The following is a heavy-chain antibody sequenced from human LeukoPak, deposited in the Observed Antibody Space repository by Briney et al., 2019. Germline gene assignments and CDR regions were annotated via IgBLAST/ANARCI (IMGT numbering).Heavy chain of an antibody. D-gene: IGHD3-22*01. CDR2: INPNSGGT. CDR3: ARILINYYDSSGYDY. Sequence: GASVKVSCKASGYTFTDYFMHWVRQAPGQGLEWMGWINPNSGGTNYAQKFQGRVTMTRDTSISTAYMELSRLRSDDTAVYYCARILINYYDSSGYDYWGQGTLVTVSS. CDR1: GYTFTDYF. V-gene: IGHV1-2*02. J-gene: IGHJ4*02.